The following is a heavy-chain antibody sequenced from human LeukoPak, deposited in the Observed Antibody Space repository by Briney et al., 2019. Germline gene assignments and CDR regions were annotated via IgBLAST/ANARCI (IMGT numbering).Heavy chain of an antibody. Sequence: GGSLRLSCSATGFTFSNYAMHWVRQAPGKGLEYVSAISSNGDSTYYADSVKGRFIISRDNSKNSLSLHMSSLRAEDTAVYYCVKSASSYGANWFDPWGQGTLVTVSS. J-gene: IGHJ5*02. V-gene: IGHV3-64D*09. CDR3: VKSASSYGANWFDP. D-gene: IGHD4/OR15-4a*01. CDR2: ISSNGDST. CDR1: GFTFSNYA.